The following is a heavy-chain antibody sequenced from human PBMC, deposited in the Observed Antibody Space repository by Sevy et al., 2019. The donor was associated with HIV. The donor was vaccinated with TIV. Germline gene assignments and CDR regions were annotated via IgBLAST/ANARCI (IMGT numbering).Heavy chain of an antibody. V-gene: IGHV1-18*01. CDR2: ISPYNGNT. D-gene: IGHD3-22*01. CDR1: GYTFTDYG. CDR3: ASSHYYDSSGYYMPRASDI. Sequence: ASVNVSCKASGYTFTDYGISWVRQAPGQGLEWMGWISPYNGNTNYAQKLQGRVTMTTDTSTSTAYMELRSLRSDDTPVYYCASSHYYDSSGYYMPRASDIWVQGTKVTVSS. J-gene: IGHJ3*02.